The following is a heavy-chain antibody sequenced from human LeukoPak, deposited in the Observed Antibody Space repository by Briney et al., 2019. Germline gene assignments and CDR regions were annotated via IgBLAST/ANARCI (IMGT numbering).Heavy chain of an antibody. CDR3: AREWEFSSGWYDY. CDR2: ISYDGSNK. Sequence: GGSLRLSCAASGFTFSSYAMHWVRQAPGKGLEWVAVISYDGSNKYYADSVKGRFTISRDNSKNTLYLQMNSLRAEDTAVYYCAREWEFSSGWYDYWGQGTLVTVSS. V-gene: IGHV3-30-3*01. CDR1: GFTFSSYA. D-gene: IGHD6-19*01. J-gene: IGHJ4*02.